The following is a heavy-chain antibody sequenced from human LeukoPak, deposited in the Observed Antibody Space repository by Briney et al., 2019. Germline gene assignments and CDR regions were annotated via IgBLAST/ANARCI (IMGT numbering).Heavy chain of an antibody. CDR1: GFTFSGYG. D-gene: IGHD3-22*01. CDR3: AKDMHYDSSGYYGLRFDS. V-gene: IGHV3-30*18. J-gene: IGHJ4*02. CDR2: ISYDGSNK. Sequence: GGALRLSCAASGFTFSGYGMHWVRQAPGKGLEWVAVISYDGSNKYYADSVKGRFTIAGDNSKNILYLQMNSLRADDTAVYYCAKDMHYDSSGYYGLRFDSWGQGTLVTVSS.